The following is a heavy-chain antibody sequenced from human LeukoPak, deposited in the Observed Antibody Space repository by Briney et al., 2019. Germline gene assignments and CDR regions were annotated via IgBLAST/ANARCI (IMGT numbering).Heavy chain of an antibody. CDR3: AKGTFYYDSSGYLYYFDY. CDR1: GFTFSSYW. D-gene: IGHD3-22*01. CDR2: IKQDGSEN. Sequence: GGSLRLSCAASGFTFSSYWMSWVRQAPGKGLEWVANIKQDGSENYYVDSVKGRFTISRDNAKNSLYLQMNSLRAEDTAVYYCAKGTFYYDSSGYLYYFDYWGQGTLVTVSS. J-gene: IGHJ4*02. V-gene: IGHV3-7*03.